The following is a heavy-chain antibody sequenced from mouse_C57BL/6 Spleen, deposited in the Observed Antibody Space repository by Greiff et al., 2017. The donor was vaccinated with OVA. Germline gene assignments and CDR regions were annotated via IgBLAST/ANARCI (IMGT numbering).Heavy chain of an antibody. CDR3: ARGIKVCGRRCEDVDV. CDR1: GYTFTDYN. D-gene: IGHD1-1*01. V-gene: IGHV1-18*01. J-gene: IGHJ1*03. Sequence: EVQLQQSGPELVKPGASVKIPCKASGYTFTDYNMDWVKQSHGKSLEWIGDINPNNGGTIYNQKFKGKATLTVDKSSSTAYMELRSLTSEDTAVYCCARGIKVCGRRCEDVDVWGTGTTVTVSS. CDR2: INPNNGGT.